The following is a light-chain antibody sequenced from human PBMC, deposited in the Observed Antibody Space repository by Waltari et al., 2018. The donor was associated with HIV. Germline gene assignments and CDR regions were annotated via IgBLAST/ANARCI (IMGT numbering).Light chain of an antibody. CDR3: CSYAGSSTRVV. CDR1: SSDVGCYHL. V-gene: IGLV2-23*01. J-gene: IGLJ2*01. CDR2: EGS. Sequence: QSALTQPASVSGSPGQSITISCTGTSSDVGCYHLVSWYQQHPGKAPKLMIYEGSKRPSGVSNRFSGSKSGNTASLTISGLQAEDEADYYCCSYAGSSTRVVFGGGTKLTVL.